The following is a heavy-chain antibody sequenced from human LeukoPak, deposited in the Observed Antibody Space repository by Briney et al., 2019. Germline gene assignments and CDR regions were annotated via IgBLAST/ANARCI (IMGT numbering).Heavy chain of an antibody. J-gene: IGHJ3*02. CDR2: IYYSGST. D-gene: IGHD3-22*01. CDR1: GGSISSYY. V-gene: IGHV4-59*08. Sequence: SETLSLTCTVSGGSISSYYWSWIRQPPGEGLEWIGYIYYSGSTNYNPSLKSRLTISLATSKNHSSLKLSSVTTAHTAVYYCARRTYYYNSSGYSVDAFDIWGQGSMATVSS. CDR3: ARRTYYYNSSGYSVDAFDI.